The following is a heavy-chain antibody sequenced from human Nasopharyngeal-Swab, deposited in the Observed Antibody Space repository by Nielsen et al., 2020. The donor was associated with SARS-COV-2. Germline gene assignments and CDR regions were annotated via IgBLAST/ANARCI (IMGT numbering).Heavy chain of an antibody. CDR2: INHSGST. Sequence: RQAPGKGLEWIGEINHSGSTNYNPSLKSRVTISVDTSKNQFSLKLSSVTAADTAVYYCARGPPVSSWYVNYYYSMDVWGQGTTVTVSS. V-gene: IGHV4-34*01. CDR3: ARGPPVSSWYVNYYYSMDV. J-gene: IGHJ6*02. D-gene: IGHD6-13*01.